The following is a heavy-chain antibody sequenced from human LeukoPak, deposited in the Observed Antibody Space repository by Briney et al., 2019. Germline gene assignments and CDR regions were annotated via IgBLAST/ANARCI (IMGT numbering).Heavy chain of an antibody. CDR1: GFTFSNYW. J-gene: IGHJ4*02. CDR3: ARGLTIFGVVSLDY. CDR2: IKQDGSEK. D-gene: IGHD3-3*01. Sequence: PGGSLRLSCAASGFTFSNYWMSWVRQAPGKGLQWVANIKQDGSEKYYVDSVKGRFTISRDNAKKSLYLQMNSLRAEDTAVYYCARGLTIFGVVSLDYWGQGTLVTVSS. V-gene: IGHV3-7*04.